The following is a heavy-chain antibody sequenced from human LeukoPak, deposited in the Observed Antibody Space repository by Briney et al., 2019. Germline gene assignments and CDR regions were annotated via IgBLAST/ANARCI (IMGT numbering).Heavy chain of an antibody. D-gene: IGHD5-24*01. CDR3: ARGASRGFDY. CDR1: GFTFSSNS. CDR2: ISSSSSTT. Sequence: PGGSLRLSCAASGFTFSSNSMNWVRQAPGKGLEWVSYISSSSSTTYYADSVKGRFTIPRDNAKNSLYLQMNSLRDEDTAVYYCARGASRGFDYWGQGTLVTVSS. J-gene: IGHJ4*02. V-gene: IGHV3-48*02.